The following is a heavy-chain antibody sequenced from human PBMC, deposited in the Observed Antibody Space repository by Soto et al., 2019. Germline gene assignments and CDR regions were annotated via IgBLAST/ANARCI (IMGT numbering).Heavy chain of an antibody. CDR3: ARPPSIYDSSGYSDY. V-gene: IGHV5-51*01. CDR1: GYSFTSYW. Sequence: ASVKVSCKGSGYSFTSYWIGWVRQMPEKGLEWMGIIYPGDSDTRYSPSFQGQVTISADKSISTAYLQWSSLKASDTAMYYCARPPSIYDSSGYSDYWGQGTLVTVSS. CDR2: IYPGDSDT. J-gene: IGHJ4*02. D-gene: IGHD3-22*01.